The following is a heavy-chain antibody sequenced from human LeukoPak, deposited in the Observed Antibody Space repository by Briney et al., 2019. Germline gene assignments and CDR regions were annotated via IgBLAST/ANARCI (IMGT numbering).Heavy chain of an antibody. CDR3: ARSPITMIVVVNYYFDY. Sequence: SVKVSCKASGGTFSSYAISWVRQAPGQGLEWMGGIIPIFGTANYAKKFQGRVTITTDESTSTAYMELSSLRSEDTAVYYCARSPITMIVVVNYYFDYWGQGTLVTVSS. CDR1: GGTFSSYA. J-gene: IGHJ4*02. D-gene: IGHD3-22*01. V-gene: IGHV1-69*05. CDR2: IIPIFGTA.